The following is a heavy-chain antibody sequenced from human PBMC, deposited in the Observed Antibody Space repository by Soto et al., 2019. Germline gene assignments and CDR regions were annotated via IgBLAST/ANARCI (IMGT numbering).Heavy chain of an antibody. V-gene: IGHV1-69*13. CDR1: GGTFSSYA. CDR3: ARDNGGYGNYYYYGRDV. D-gene: IGHD5-12*01. J-gene: IGHJ6*02. Sequence: SVKVSCKASGGTFSSYAISWVRQAPGQGLEWMGGIIPIFGTANYAQKFQGRVTITADESTSTAYMELSSLRSEDTAGYYCARDNGGYGNYYYYGRDVWGQGTTVTVSS. CDR2: IIPIFGTA.